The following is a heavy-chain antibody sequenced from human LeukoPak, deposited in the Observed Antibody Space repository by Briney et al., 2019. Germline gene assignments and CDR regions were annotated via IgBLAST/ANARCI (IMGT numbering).Heavy chain of an antibody. CDR2: INPNSGGT. J-gene: IGHJ4*02. CDR3: ARESRQSSIAAVFDH. D-gene: IGHD6-6*01. CDR1: GYTFTGYY. V-gene: IGHV1-2*02. Sequence: GASVKVSCKASGYTFTGYYMHWVRQAPGQGLEWMGWINPNSGGTNYAQKFQGRVTMTRDTSISTAYMELSRLRSDDTAVYYCARESRQSSIAAVFDHWGQGTLVTVSS.